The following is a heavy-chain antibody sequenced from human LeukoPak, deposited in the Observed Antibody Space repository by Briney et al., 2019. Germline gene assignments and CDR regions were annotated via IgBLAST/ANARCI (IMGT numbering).Heavy chain of an antibody. Sequence: TSETLSLTCAVYGGSFSGYYWSWIRQPPGKGLEWIGEINHSGSTNYNPSLKSRVTISVDTSKNQFSLKLSSVTAADTAVYYCARGRGRLVSWLQLGYYFDYWGQGTLATVSS. CDR2: INHSGST. D-gene: IGHD5-24*01. V-gene: IGHV4-34*01. J-gene: IGHJ4*02. CDR1: GGSFSGYY. CDR3: ARGRGRLVSWLQLGYYFDY.